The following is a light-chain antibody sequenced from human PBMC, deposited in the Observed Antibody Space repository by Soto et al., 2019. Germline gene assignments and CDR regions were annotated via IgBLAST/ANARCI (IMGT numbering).Light chain of an antibody. J-gene: IGLJ2*01. CDR3: SSFSSTSTIV. Sequence: QSALTQPASVSGSPGQSITISCIGSSSDVGGYNYVSWYQHHPGRVPQPMIFEVSDRPSGVSSRFSGSKSGNTAYLTISGLQAEDEAEYYCSSFSSTSTIVFGGGTKVTVL. CDR1: SSDVGGYNY. V-gene: IGLV2-14*01. CDR2: EVS.